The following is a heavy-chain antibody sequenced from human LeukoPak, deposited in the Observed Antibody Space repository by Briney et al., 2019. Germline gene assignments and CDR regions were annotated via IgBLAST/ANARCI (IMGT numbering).Heavy chain of an antibody. V-gene: IGHV3-74*01. CDR1: GFTFSTYW. CDR3: ARDRPTGASRLFVVQ. Sequence: GGSLRLSCAASGFTFSTYWMHWVRQAPGKGLVWVSRIKSDGSTNYADSVKGRFTISRDNAKNSLYLLMNSLRVDDTAVYYCARDRPTGASRLFVVQWGQGTLVTVSS. J-gene: IGHJ4*02. D-gene: IGHD2-15*01. CDR2: IKSDGST.